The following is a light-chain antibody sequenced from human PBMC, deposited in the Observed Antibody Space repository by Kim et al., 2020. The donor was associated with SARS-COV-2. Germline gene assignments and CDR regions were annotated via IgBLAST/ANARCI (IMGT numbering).Light chain of an antibody. V-gene: IGLV2-11*01. CDR3: CSFTATYTGV. CDR2: GVT. Sequence: QSALTQPPSVSESPGQSVTISCTGTSNDVGGYDYVSWYQQHPGKAPKLLIYGVTERPSGVPDRFSGSKSGNTASLTISGLQADDEADYYCCSFTATYTGVFGTGTKVTVL. CDR1: SNDVGGYDY. J-gene: IGLJ1*01.